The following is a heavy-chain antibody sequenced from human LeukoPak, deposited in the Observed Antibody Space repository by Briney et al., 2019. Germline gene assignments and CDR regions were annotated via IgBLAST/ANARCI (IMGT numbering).Heavy chain of an antibody. Sequence: SETLSLTCTVSGGSISSYYWSWIRQPPGKGLEWIGYIYYSGSTNYNPSLKSRVTISVDTSKNQFSLKLSSVTAADTAVYYCARQADYGDYYVDYWGQGTLATVSS. V-gene: IGHV4-59*08. CDR3: ARQADYGDYYVDY. D-gene: IGHD4-17*01. J-gene: IGHJ4*02. CDR2: IYYSGST. CDR1: GGSISSYY.